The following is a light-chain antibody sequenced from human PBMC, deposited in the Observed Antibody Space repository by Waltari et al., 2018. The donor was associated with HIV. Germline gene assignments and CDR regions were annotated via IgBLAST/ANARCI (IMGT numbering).Light chain of an antibody. J-gene: IGLJ2*01. CDR1: DLHAYEY. V-gene: IGLV2-14*01. CDR3: TSYISGTTPV. CDR2: EFT. Sequence: QSALTQPASVSGSPGPSLTHSCDLHAYEYVSWYQRHPGKAPNVILYEFTNRPSGLSNRFSGSKSGNTATLTISGLQPEDEADYFCTSYISGTTPVFGRGTRVTVL.